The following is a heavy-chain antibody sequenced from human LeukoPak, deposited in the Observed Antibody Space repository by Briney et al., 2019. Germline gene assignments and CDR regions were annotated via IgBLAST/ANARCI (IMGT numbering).Heavy chain of an antibody. Sequence: GASLKVSCKASGYTFTSYALSWVRQAPGQGLEWMGWISAYNGNTNYAQKLQGRVTMTTDTSTSTAYMELRSLRSDDTAVYFCARTLGYCSSTSCHTTFDYWGQGTLVTVSS. V-gene: IGHV1-18*04. CDR1: GYTFTSYA. CDR3: ARTLGYCSSTSCHTTFDY. J-gene: IGHJ4*02. D-gene: IGHD2-2*01. CDR2: ISAYNGNT.